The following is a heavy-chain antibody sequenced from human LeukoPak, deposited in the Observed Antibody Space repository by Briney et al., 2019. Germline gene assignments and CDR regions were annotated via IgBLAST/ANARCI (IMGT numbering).Heavy chain of an antibody. Sequence: QPGGSLRLSCAASQFTFSNNWMGWVRQAPGKGLELGANIKQDGSDKYYVDSVKGRFTMSRENAKNSVELQMNSLRAPDSAFFYCGGVPAGRCDGSPCYPVFALWGRGSLVGVPS. D-gene: IGHD1-26*01. V-gene: IGHV3-7*01. CDR1: QFTFSNNW. CDR3: GGVPAGRCDGSPCYPVFAL. J-gene: IGHJ2*01. CDR2: IKQDGSDK.